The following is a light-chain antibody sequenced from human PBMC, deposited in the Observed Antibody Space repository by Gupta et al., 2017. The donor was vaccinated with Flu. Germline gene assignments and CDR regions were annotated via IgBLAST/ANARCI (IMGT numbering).Light chain of an antibody. CDR1: SSDVGGYNY. Sequence: QSALTQPASVSGSPGQSITISCTGTSSDVGGYNYVSWYQQHPGKAPKLMIYEVSNRPSGVSNRFSGSKSGNTASLTISGLQAEDEADYYCSLYTSSSTLGDVVFGGGTKLTVL. J-gene: IGLJ2*01. CDR2: EVS. CDR3: SLYTSSSTLGDVV. V-gene: IGLV2-14*01.